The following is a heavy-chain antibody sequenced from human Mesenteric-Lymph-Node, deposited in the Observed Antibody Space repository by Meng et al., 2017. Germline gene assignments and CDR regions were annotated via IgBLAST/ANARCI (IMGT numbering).Heavy chain of an antibody. CDR2: ISYDGSNK. J-gene: IGHJ3*02. D-gene: IGHD2-2*01. V-gene: IGHV3-30*04. CDR3: ARDHGGYCSSTSCYLSAFDI. CDR1: GFTFSSYA. Sequence: GGSLRLSCAASGFTFSSYAMHWVRQAPGKGLEWVAVISYDGSNKYYADSVKGRFTISRDNSKNTLYLQMNSLRAEDTAVYYCARDHGGYCSSTSCYLSAFDIWGQGTMVTVSS.